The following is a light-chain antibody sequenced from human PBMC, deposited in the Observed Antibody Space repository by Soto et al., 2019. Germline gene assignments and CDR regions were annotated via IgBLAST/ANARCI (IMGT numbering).Light chain of an antibody. Sequence: QSVLTQPASVSGSPGQSITISCTGSGSDIGAYNYVSWYQQHPGKAPKPLIHGVTRRPPGVSSRFSASKSAYTASLTISGLQAEDEANYYCSSFTTSYFYVFGPGTKVTVL. V-gene: IGLV2-14*01. CDR1: GSDIGAYNY. CDR2: GVT. J-gene: IGLJ1*01. CDR3: SSFTTSYFYV.